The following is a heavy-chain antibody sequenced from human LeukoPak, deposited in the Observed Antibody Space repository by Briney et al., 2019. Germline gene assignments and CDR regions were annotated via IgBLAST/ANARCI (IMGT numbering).Heavy chain of an antibody. CDR3: AKDAISSSWYYFDY. CDR2: ISFDGSNK. CDR1: GFTFSSFT. Sequence: GGSLRLSCAASGFTFSSFTIHWVRQPPGKGLEWVAVISFDGSNKYYADSVKGRFTISRDNSKNTLYLQMNSLRAEDTAVYYCAKDAISSSWYYFDYWGQGTLVTVSS. D-gene: IGHD6-13*01. V-gene: IGHV3-30-3*01. J-gene: IGHJ4*02.